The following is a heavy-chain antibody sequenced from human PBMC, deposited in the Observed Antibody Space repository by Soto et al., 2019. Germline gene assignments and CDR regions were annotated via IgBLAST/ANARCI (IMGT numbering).Heavy chain of an antibody. Sequence: ASVKVSCKASGYTFTSYAMHWVRQAPGQRLEWMGWINAGNGNTKYSQKFQGRVAITRDTSASTAYMGLSSLRSEDTAVYYCARDPTHSPLDYWGQGTLVTVSS. J-gene: IGHJ4*02. CDR2: INAGNGNT. V-gene: IGHV1-3*01. CDR1: GYTFTSYA. CDR3: ARDPTHSPLDY. D-gene: IGHD2-15*01.